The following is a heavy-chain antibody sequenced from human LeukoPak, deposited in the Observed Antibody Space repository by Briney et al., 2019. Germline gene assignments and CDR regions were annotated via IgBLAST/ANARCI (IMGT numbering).Heavy chain of an antibody. CDR3: ARQSSQLLPDY. J-gene: IGHJ4*02. Sequence: SETLSLTCTVSGGSISSSSYYWGWIRQPPGKGLEWIGSIYYSGSTYYNPSLKSRVTISVDTSKNQFSLKLSSVTAADTAVYYCARQSSQLLPDYWGQGTLVTVSS. D-gene: IGHD2-2*01. V-gene: IGHV4-39*01. CDR2: IYYSGST. CDR1: GGSISSSSYY.